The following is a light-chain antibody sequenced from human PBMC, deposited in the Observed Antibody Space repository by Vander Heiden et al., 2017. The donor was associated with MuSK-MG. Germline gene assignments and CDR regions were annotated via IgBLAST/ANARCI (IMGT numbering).Light chain of an antibody. CDR1: HSVSSS. V-gene: IGKV3-15*01. J-gene: IGKJ1*01. Sequence: EIVMTQSPATLSVSPGKRATLSCRASHSVSSSLAWYQQRPGQAPSLLIYGASTRATGIPARFSGSGYGTEFTLTISSLQSEDFAVYCCQQKNNWPRTFGQGTKVEIK. CDR2: GAS. CDR3: QQKNNWPRT.